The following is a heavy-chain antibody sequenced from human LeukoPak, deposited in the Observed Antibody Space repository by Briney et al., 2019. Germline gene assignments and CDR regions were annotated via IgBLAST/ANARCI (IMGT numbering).Heavy chain of an antibody. CDR3: AAQRAVGFDY. D-gene: IGHD6-19*01. J-gene: IGHJ4*02. CDR2: IKQDGSQK. CDR1: GFTFSTYY. Sequence: GGSLRLSCAASGFTFSTYYMTWVRPALGKGLEWVANIKQDGSQKYYVDSVQGRFTISRDNAKNSLYLQMNSLRAEDTAVYYCAAQRAVGFDYWGQGTLVTVSS. V-gene: IGHV3-7*01.